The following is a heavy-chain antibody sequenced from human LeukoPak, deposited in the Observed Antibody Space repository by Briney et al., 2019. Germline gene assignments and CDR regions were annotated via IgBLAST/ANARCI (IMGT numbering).Heavy chain of an antibody. D-gene: IGHD3-10*01. CDR1: GYTFTGYY. CDR3: ARVSAPGYGWVDCFDY. V-gene: IGHV1-2*04. Sequence: ASVKVSCKASGYTFTGYYMHWVRQAPGQGLEWMGWINPNSGGTNYAQKFQGWVTMTRDTSISTAYMELSRLRSDDTAVYYCARVSAPGYGWVDCFDYWGQGTLVTVSS. CDR2: INPNSGGT. J-gene: IGHJ4*02.